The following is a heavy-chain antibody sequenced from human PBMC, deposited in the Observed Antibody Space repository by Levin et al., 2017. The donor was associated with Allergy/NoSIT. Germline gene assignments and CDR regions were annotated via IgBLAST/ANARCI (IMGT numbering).Heavy chain of an antibody. D-gene: IGHD3-10*01. Sequence: GGSLRLSCAASGFTFSSYAMHWVRQAPGKGLEWVAVISYDGSTKYSADSVKGRFTISRDNSKNTLYLQMNGLRAEDTAVYYCARDSDPDAFDIWGQGTMVTVSS. J-gene: IGHJ3*02. CDR3: ARDSDPDAFDI. CDR2: ISYDGSTK. CDR1: GFTFSSYA. V-gene: IGHV3-30-3*01.